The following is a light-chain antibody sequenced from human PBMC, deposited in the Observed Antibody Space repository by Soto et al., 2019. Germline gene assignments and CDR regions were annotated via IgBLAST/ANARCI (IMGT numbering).Light chain of an antibody. CDR3: QQYTNWTPWT. CDR1: QSVGSD. J-gene: IGKJ1*01. CDR2: GAS. Sequence: IGITQTPTTMSVYKGAGATLSCRASQSVGSDLAWYQQKPGQAPRLLIYGASTRATGIPARFSGSGSGTEFTLTISSGQSEDFAVYYCQQYTNWTPWTFGQGTKVDIK. V-gene: IGKV3-15*01.